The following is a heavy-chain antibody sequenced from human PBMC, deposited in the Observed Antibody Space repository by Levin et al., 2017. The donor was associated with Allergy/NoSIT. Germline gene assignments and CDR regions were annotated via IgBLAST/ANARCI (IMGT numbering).Heavy chain of an antibody. D-gene: IGHD5-24*01. J-gene: IGHJ4*02. Sequence: GASVKVSCKAYGYTFTSFGISWVRQAPGQGLEWLGWSSAYNGNTNSAQQFQGRVTMTTDTSTSTAFMELKSLRSDDTAVYYCARDLGDGYNKWFDYWGQGTLVTVSS. V-gene: IGHV1-18*01. CDR2: SSAYNGNT. CDR1: GYTFTSFG. CDR3: ARDLGDGYNKWFDY.